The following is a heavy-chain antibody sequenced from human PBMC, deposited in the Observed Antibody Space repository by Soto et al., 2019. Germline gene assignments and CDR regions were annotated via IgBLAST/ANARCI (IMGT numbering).Heavy chain of an antibody. CDR1: GGSINNNY. J-gene: IGHJ4*01. D-gene: IGHD3-9*01. CDR2: IYYRGST. CDR3: ARGPYDILSGSRGYFDY. V-gene: IGHV4-59*12. Sequence: PSETLSLTCTVSGGSINNNYWSWIRQPPGNGLEWIGEIYYRGSTNYNPSLESRVTISVDKSKNQFSLRLSSMTAADTAVYFCARGPYDILSGSRGYFDYWGHGILVTVSS.